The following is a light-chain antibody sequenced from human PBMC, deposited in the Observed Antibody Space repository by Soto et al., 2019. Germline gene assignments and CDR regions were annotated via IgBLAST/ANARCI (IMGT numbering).Light chain of an antibody. Sequence: DIQMTQSPSTLAASVGDRVTITCRASQSTSTWLAWYQQRPGKTPKLLISEASKLESGVPSRFSGSGSGTEFTLTISSLHPDHFATYYCQQYITYPYAFGQGTTVEIK. CDR3: QQYITYPYA. CDR1: QSTSTW. CDR2: EAS. V-gene: IGKV1-5*03. J-gene: IGKJ1*01.